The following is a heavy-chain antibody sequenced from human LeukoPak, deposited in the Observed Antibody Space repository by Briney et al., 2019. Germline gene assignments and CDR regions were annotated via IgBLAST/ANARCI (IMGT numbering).Heavy chain of an antibody. D-gene: IGHD4-23*01. J-gene: IGHJ4*02. CDR3: AREFDYGGNSAYYFDY. CDR1: GDSVSSNSAA. CDR2: TYYRSKWYN. Sequence: SQTLSLTCAISGDSVSSNSAAWNWIRQSPSRGLEWLGRTYYRSKWYNDYAVSVKSRITTNPDTSKNQFSLQLNSVTPEDTAVYYCAREFDYGGNSAYYFDYWGQGTLVTVSS. V-gene: IGHV6-1*01.